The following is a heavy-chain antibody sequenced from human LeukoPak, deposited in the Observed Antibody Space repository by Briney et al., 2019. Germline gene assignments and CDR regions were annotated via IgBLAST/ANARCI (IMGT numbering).Heavy chain of an antibody. J-gene: IGHJ3*02. CDR3: ARGVAPLYGGNSVVDAFDI. CDR1: GGSFSGYY. CDR2: INHSGST. D-gene: IGHD4-17*01. Sequence: KPSETLSLTCAVYGGSFSGYYWSWIRQPPGKGLEWIGEINHSGSTNYNPSLKSRVTISVDTSKNQFSLKLSSVTAADTAVYYCARGVAPLYGGNSVVDAFDIWGQGTMVTVSS. V-gene: IGHV4-34*01.